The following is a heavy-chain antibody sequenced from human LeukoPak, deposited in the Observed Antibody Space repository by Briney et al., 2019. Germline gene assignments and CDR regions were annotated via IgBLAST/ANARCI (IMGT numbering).Heavy chain of an antibody. CDR2: INPNSGGT. CDR1: GYTFTGYY. D-gene: IGHD6-6*01. V-gene: IGHV1-2*06. CDR3: ARDIIAARPRSGY. Sequence: GASVKVSCKASGYTFTGYYMHWVRQAPGQGLEWMGRINPNSGGTNYAQKFQGRVTMTRDTSISTAYMEPSRLRSDDTAVYYCARDIIAARPRSGYWGQGTLVTVSS. J-gene: IGHJ4*02.